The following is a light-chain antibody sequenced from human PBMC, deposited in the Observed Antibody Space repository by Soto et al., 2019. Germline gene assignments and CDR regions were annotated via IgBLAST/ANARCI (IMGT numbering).Light chain of an antibody. Sequence: QSVLTQPASVSGSPGQSITISCTGTSSDIGIYNFVSWYQQHPGKAPKLIIYEVRYRPSGGSDRFSGSKSDNTAFLSISGLQAEDEGDYYCSSYTSSSSYVFGTGTKVTVL. J-gene: IGLJ1*01. CDR1: SSDIGIYNF. CDR3: SSYTSSSSYV. CDR2: EVR. V-gene: IGLV2-14*01.